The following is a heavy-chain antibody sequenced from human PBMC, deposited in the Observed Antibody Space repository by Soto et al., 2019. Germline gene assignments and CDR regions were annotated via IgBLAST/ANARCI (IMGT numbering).Heavy chain of an antibody. CDR2: IYHAGYT. J-gene: IGHJ6*02. Sequence: QVQLQESGPGLVKPSRTVSLTCAVSGGSITNNDWWAWVLQPPGKGPEWIGGIYHAGYTNYNPSLKSRVTISLDNSTNQFSMNLKSVTAADTAIYFCARSGFAEHNDYYFALAVWGQGTTVTVSS. V-gene: IGHV4-4*02. CDR1: GGSITNNDW. CDR3: ARSGFAEHNDYYFALAV. D-gene: IGHD3-10*01.